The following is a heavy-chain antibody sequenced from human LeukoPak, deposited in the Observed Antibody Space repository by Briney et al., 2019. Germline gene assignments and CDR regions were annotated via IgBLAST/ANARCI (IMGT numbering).Heavy chain of an antibody. J-gene: IGHJ4*02. CDR1: GYTFTDYY. V-gene: IGHV1-69*13. D-gene: IGHD3-10*01. CDR2: IIPIFGTA. Sequence: ASVKVSCKASGYTFTDYYILWVRQAPGQGLEWMGGIIPIFGTANYAQKFQGRVTITSDESTSTAYMELSSLRSEDTAVYYCERAAGGELFLPYYFDYWGQGTLVTVSS. CDR3: ERAAGGELFLPYYFDY.